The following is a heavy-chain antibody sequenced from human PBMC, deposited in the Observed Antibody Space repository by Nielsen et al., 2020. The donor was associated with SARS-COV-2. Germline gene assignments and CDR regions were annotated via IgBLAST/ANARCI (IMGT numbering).Heavy chain of an antibody. CDR3: ARAPDYGDSSFDY. D-gene: IGHD4-17*01. J-gene: IGHJ4*02. Sequence: GESLKISCAASGFTFSSYSMNWVRQAPGKGLEWVAVIWYDGSNKYYADSVKGRFTISRDNSKNTLYLQMNSLRAEDTAVYYCARAPDYGDSSFDYWGQGTLVTVSS. V-gene: IGHV3-33*08. CDR1: GFTFSSYS. CDR2: IWYDGSNK.